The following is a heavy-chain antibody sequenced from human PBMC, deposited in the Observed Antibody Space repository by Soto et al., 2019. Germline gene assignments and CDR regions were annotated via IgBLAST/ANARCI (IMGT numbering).Heavy chain of an antibody. V-gene: IGHV5-51*01. Sequence: PGDSLKISCKGSGYSFTSYWIGWVRQMPGKGLEWMGIIYPGDSDTRYSPSFQGQVTISADKSISTAYLQWSSLKASDTAMYYCARRNSNYPFYYYYGMDVWGQGTTVTVSS. CDR1: GYSFTSYW. CDR2: IYPGDSDT. J-gene: IGHJ6*02. CDR3: ARRNSNYPFYYYYGMDV. D-gene: IGHD4-4*01.